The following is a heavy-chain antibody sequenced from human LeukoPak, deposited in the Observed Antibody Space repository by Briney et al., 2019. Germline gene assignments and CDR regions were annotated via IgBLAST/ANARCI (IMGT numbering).Heavy chain of an antibody. CDR3: TRVDTAMSAFDP. D-gene: IGHD5-18*01. V-gene: IGHV4-34*01. J-gene: IGHJ5*02. CDR2: INHSGTT. CDR1: GGSFSDNY. Sequence: SETLSLTCAVSGGSFSDNYWTWIRQPPGKGLEWIGQINHSGTTNYNPSLKSRVTILVDTSKNQFSLKLSSVTAADTAVHYCTRVDTAMSAFDPWGQGTLVTVSS.